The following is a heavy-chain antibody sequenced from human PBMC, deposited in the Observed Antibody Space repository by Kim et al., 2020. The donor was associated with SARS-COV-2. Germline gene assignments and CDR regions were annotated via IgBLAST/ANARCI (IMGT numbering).Heavy chain of an antibody. CDR3: TGAYSSSWYLVGTPDY. J-gene: IGHJ4*02. V-gene: IGHV3-11*01. Sequence: VKGRFTVSRDNAKNSLYLKMNSLRAEDTAVYYCTGAYSSSWYLVGTPDYWGQGTLVTVSS. D-gene: IGHD6-13*01.